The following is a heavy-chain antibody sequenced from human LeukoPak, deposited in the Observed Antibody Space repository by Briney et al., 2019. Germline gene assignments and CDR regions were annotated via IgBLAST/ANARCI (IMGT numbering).Heavy chain of an antibody. CDR2: ISSSSSTI. Sequence: GGSLRLSCAASGFTFSSYSMNWVRQAPGKGLEWVSYISSSSSTIYYADSVKGRFTISRDNAKNSPYLQMNSLRDEDTAVYYCARDTDSSGWPNYFDYWGQGTLVTVSS. J-gene: IGHJ4*02. V-gene: IGHV3-48*02. CDR3: ARDTDSSGWPNYFDY. D-gene: IGHD6-19*01. CDR1: GFTFSSYS.